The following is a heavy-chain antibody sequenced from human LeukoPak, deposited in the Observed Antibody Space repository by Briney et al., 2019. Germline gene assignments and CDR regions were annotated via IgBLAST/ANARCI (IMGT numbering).Heavy chain of an antibody. CDR1: GGTFSSYA. Sequence: ASVKVSCKASGGTFSSYAISWLRQAPGQGLEWMGGIIPIFGTANYAQKFQGRVTITTDESTSTAYMELSSLRSEDTAVYYCARAPRGSSWYGGEWFDPWGQGTLVTVSS. J-gene: IGHJ5*02. CDR2: IIPIFGTA. CDR3: ARAPRGSSWYGGEWFDP. D-gene: IGHD6-13*01. V-gene: IGHV1-69*05.